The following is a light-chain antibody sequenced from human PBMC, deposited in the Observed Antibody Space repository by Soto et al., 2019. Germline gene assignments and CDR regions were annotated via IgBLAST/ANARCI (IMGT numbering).Light chain of an antibody. J-gene: IGKJ5*01. CDR1: QSVSSY. Sequence: EIVMTQSPATLSVSPGEGATLSCRASQSVSSYLAWYQQKPGQAPRLLIYGASTRATDIPARFSGSGSGTECTLPISRLQSEDFAVYYCQQYNNWPSFGQGTRLEIQ. V-gene: IGKV3-15*01. CDR2: GAS. CDR3: QQYNNWPS.